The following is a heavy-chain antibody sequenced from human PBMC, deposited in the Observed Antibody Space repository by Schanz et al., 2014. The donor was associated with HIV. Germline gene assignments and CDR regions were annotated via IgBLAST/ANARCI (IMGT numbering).Heavy chain of an antibody. D-gene: IGHD6-6*01. CDR1: GGSFSDYF. J-gene: IGHJ5*01. V-gene: IGHV4-34*02. Sequence: QVQLQQWGTGLLKPSETLSLTCAVYGGSFSDYFWTWIRQPPGKGLEWIGEITHTGKTHYNASLKNRVTMSIDGSKTQFSLKVTSGTAADTAVYYCAKSGHLVTKHYWFDSWGQGTLVIVSS. CDR2: ITHTGKT. CDR3: AKSGHLVTKHYWFDS.